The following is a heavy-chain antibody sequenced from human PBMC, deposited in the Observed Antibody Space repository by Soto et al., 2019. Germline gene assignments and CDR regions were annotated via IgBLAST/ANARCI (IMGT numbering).Heavy chain of an antibody. J-gene: IGHJ6*02. D-gene: IGHD6-6*01. CDR3: AKSARHYYYYGMDV. Sequence: SVKVSCKASGGTFSSYAISWVRQAPGQGLEWMGGIIPIFGTANYAQKFQGRVTITADESTSTAYMELSSLRSEDTAGYYCAKSARHYYYYGMDVWGQGTTVTVSS. V-gene: IGHV1-69*13. CDR1: GGTFSSYA. CDR2: IIPIFGTA.